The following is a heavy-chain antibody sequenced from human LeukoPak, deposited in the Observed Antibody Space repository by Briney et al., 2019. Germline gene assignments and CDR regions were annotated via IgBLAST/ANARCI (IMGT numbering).Heavy chain of an antibody. CDR1: GGSISSSSYY. V-gene: IGHV4-39*01. J-gene: IGHJ4*02. CDR2: IYYSGST. CDR3: ARLYYDSSGYYQVCYFDY. Sequence: SETLSLTCTVSGGSISSSSYYWGWIRQPPGKGLEWIGRIYYSGSTYYNPSLKSRVTISVDTSKNQFSLNLSSVTAADTAVYYCARLYYDSSGYYQVCYFDYWGQGTLVTVSS. D-gene: IGHD3-22*01.